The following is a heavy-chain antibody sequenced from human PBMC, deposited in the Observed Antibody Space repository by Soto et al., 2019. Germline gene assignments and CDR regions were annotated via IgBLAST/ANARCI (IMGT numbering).Heavy chain of an antibody. CDR2: IKSKTDGGTT. CDR1: GFTFSNAW. D-gene: IGHD2-15*01. V-gene: IGHV3-15*07. J-gene: IGHJ6*02. Sequence: PGGSLRLSCAASGFTFSNAWMNWVRQAPGKGLEWVGRIKSKTDGGTTDYAAPVKGRFTISRDDSKNTLYLQMNSLKTEDTAVYYCTTNPYCSGGSCYPTYGMDVWGQGTKVTGSS. CDR3: TTNPYCSGGSCYPTYGMDV.